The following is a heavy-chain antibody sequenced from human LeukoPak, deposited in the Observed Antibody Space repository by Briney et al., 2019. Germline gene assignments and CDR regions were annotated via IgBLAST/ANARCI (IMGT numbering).Heavy chain of an antibody. D-gene: IGHD3-9*01. CDR1: GYSISSGYY. Sequence: SETLSLTCAVSGYSISSGYYWGWIRQPPGKGLEWIGSIYHSGSTYYNPSLKSRVTISVDTSKNQFSLKLSSVTAADTAVYYCAISGGEKYYDILTGYYNADELFDYWGQGTLVTVSS. CDR3: AISGGEKYYDILTGYYNADELFDY. CDR2: IYHSGST. J-gene: IGHJ4*02. V-gene: IGHV4-38-2*01.